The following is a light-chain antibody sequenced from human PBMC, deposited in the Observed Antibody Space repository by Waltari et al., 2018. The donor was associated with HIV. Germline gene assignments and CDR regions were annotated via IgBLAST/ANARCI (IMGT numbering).Light chain of an antibody. J-gene: IGLJ1*01. CDR3: SSYTNSSPYV. CDR2: DVT. V-gene: IGLV2-14*03. CDR1: RGDAGDFNS. Sequence: QSALTQPASVSGSPGQSITISCTGTRGDAGDFNSVSWDLHHPGKAPKLMIYDVTKPPSGVSNRFSGSKSGSTASLTISGLQPEDEADYYCSSYTNSSPYVFGTGTKVTVL.